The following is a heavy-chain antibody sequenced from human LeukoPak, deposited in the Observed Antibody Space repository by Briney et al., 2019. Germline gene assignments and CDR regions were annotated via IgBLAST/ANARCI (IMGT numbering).Heavy chain of an antibody. D-gene: IGHD3-22*01. Sequence: GGSLRLSCAASGFTFSDYYMSWIRQAPGKGLEWVSYISSSGSTIYYADSVKGRFTISRDNAKNSLYLQMNSLRAEDTAVYYCARSNDLTMNAFDIWGQGTMVTVSS. J-gene: IGHJ3*02. CDR3: ARSNDLTMNAFDI. V-gene: IGHV3-11*04. CDR2: ISSSGSTI. CDR1: GFTFSDYY.